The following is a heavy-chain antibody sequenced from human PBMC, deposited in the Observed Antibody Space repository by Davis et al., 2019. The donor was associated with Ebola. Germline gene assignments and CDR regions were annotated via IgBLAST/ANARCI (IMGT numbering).Heavy chain of an antibody. CDR1: GFTFSSYG. Sequence: GESLKISCAASGFTFSSYGMHWVRQAPGKGLEWVAVISYDGSNKYYADSVKGRFTISRDNSKNTLYLQMNSLRAEDTAVYYCAKGEGITMIVGDAFDIWGQGTMVTVSS. V-gene: IGHV3-30*18. CDR3: AKGEGITMIVGDAFDI. CDR2: ISYDGSNK. D-gene: IGHD3-22*01. J-gene: IGHJ3*02.